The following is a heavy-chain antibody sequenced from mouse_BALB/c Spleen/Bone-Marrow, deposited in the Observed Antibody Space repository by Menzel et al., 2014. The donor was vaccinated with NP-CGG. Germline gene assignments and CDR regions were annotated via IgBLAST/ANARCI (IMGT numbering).Heavy chain of an antibody. V-gene: IGHV1-7*01. Sequence: VQLQQSGAELAKPGASVKTSCKASGYTFTTYWMHWVKQRPGQGLEWIGYINPSTGYTEYNQKFKDKATLTADKSSSTAYMQLISLTFEDSAVYYCARDLDYWGRGTTLTVSS. J-gene: IGHJ2*01. CDR1: GYTFTTYW. CDR2: INPSTGYT. CDR3: ARDLDY.